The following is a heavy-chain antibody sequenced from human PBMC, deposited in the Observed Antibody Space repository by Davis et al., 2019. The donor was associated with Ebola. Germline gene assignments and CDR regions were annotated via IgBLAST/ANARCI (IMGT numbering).Heavy chain of an antibody. CDR2: ISAYNGNT. D-gene: IGHD3-16*01. V-gene: IGHV1-18*01. CDR1: GYTFTSYC. CDR3: AREVLSRGMDV. Sequence: ASVKVSCKASGYTFTSYCIRWVRQAPGQGLEWMGWISAYNGNTNYAQKLQGRVTMTTDTSTSTAYMELRRLRSDDTAVYYCAREVLSRGMDVWGQGTTVTVSS. J-gene: IGHJ6*02.